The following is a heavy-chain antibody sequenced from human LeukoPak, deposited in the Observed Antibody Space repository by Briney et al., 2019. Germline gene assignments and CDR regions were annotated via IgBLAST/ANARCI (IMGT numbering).Heavy chain of an antibody. J-gene: IGHJ3*02. V-gene: IGHV3-21*01. Sequence: PGGSLRLSCAASGFTFSSYSMNWVRQAPGKGLEWVSSISSSSSYIYYADSVKGRFTISRDNAKNSLYLQMNSLRAEDTAVYYCARDPIVVVVAATRSAFGIWGQGTMVTVSS. CDR1: GFTFSSYS. CDR3: ARDPIVVVVAATRSAFGI. CDR2: ISSSSSYI. D-gene: IGHD2-15*01.